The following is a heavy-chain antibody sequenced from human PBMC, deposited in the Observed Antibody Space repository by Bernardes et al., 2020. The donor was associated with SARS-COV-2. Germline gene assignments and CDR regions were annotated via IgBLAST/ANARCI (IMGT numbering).Heavy chain of an antibody. Sequence: GGSLRLPCAASGFSVSTSQMNWVRQAPGKGREWVPLINGELTTYYADSVKGRLTISRDNSQNTLYLQMTSLRPDDTAVYFCAGDWTHDNIIGFWGRGTLVTVSS. CDR2: INGELTT. CDR1: GFSVSTSQ. D-gene: IGHD3-16*02. V-gene: IGHV3-66*02. CDR3: AGDWTHDNIIGF. J-gene: IGHJ4*02.